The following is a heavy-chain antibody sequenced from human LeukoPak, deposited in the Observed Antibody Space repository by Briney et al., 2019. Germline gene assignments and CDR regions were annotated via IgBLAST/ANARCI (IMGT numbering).Heavy chain of an antibody. CDR3: AKDLGIGGSGF. CDR1: GFSFSSFV. J-gene: IGHJ4*02. Sequence: GGSLRLSCAASGFSFSSFVMSWFRQAPSKGLEWVSTISATGGNTYYADSVKGRFTISRDNSKNTLYLQMDILRGEDTATYYCAKDLGIGGSGFWGQGTLVTVSS. D-gene: IGHD3-22*01. V-gene: IGHV3-23*01. CDR2: ISATGGNT.